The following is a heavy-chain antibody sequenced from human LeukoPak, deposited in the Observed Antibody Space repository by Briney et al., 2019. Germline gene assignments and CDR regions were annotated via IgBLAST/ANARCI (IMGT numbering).Heavy chain of an antibody. D-gene: IGHD5-18*01. CDR3: ARVGDSYGCDFGVSYFDY. CDR1: GFTFSSYS. J-gene: IGHJ4*02. V-gene: IGHV3-48*01. Sequence: GGSLRLSCAASGFTFSSYSMNWVRQAPGKGLEWVSYISSSSSTIYYADSVKGRFTISRDNAKNSLYLQMNSLRAEDTAVYYCARVGDSYGCDFGVSYFDYWGQGTLVTVSS. CDR2: ISSSSSTI.